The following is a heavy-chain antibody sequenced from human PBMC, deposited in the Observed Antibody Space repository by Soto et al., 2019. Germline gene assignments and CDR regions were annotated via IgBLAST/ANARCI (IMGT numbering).Heavy chain of an antibody. Sequence: GSLRLSGAASGFSFSISPMHWVRQAPGKGPEWVALISYDGTNKFYADSVKGRFTISRDNSKSTLYLQVDSLRPEDAAVYYCERDPKTSGGQHWAFNYFDSWGQGTLVTVSS. CDR2: ISYDGTNK. CDR3: ERDPKTSGGQHWAFNYFDS. CDR1: GFSFSISP. V-gene: IGHV3-30-3*01. D-gene: IGHD7-27*01. J-gene: IGHJ4*02.